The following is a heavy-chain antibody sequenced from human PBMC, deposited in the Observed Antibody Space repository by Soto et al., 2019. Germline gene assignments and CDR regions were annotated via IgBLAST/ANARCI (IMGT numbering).Heavy chain of an antibody. CDR3: ACWGHIVPVAPSDFDR. CDR2: ISPDGSDV. J-gene: IGHJ4*02. Sequence: GGSLRLSCAASGFPFTNYWMNWVRQTPGKRLMWVSRISPDGSDVGYADSVDGRFTVSRDNAKNTLYLQMHSLRAEDTAMYYCACWGHIVPVAPSDFDRWGQGTLLTVPS. D-gene: IGHD2-8*02. V-gene: IGHV3-74*01. CDR1: GFPFTNYW.